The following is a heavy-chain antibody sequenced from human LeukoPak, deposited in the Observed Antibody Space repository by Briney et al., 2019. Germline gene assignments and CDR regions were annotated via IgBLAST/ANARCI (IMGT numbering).Heavy chain of an antibody. Sequence: GGSLRLSCAASGFTLSSYWMHWVRQAPGKGLVWVSRMNSDGSSTTYADSVKGRFTISRDNAKNTLYLQMNSLRAEDTAVYHCAREAFNYGDHYFDYWGQGTLVTVSS. D-gene: IGHD4-17*01. CDR3: AREAFNYGDHYFDY. J-gene: IGHJ4*02. V-gene: IGHV3-74*01. CDR1: GFTLSSYW. CDR2: MNSDGSST.